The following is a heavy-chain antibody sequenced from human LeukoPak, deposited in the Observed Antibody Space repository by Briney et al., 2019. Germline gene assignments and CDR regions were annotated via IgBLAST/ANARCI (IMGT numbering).Heavy chain of an antibody. V-gene: IGHV3-7*01. D-gene: IGHD2-2*01. CDR1: GFTFSSYS. J-gene: IGHJ4*02. CDR3: ARDCGTTSCSLFDY. CDR2: INQDGIER. Sequence: GGSLRLSCAASGFTFSSYSMNWVRQAPGKGLEWVANINQDGIERTYVDSVKGRFTISRDNAKNSLYLQMNSLRAEDTAVYYCARDCGTTSCSLFDYWGQGTLVTVSS.